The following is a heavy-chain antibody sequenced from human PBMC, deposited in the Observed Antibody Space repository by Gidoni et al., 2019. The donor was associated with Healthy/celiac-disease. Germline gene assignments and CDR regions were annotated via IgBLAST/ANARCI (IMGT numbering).Heavy chain of an antibody. V-gene: IGHV3-21*01. Sequence: EVQLVESGGGLVKPGGSLRLSCAASGFTFSSYSMNWVRQAPGKGLEWVSSISSSSSYIYYADSVKGRFTISRDNAKNSLYLQMNSLRAEDTAVYYCARDLVRGSDRFDYWGQGTLVTVSS. CDR3: ARDLVRGSDRFDY. CDR2: ISSSSSYI. D-gene: IGHD3-10*01. J-gene: IGHJ4*02. CDR1: GFTFSSYS.